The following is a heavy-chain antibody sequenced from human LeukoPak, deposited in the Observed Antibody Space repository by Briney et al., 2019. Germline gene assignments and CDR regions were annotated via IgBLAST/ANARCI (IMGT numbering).Heavy chain of an antibody. CDR3: AKMIGLELMNYGMDV. J-gene: IGHJ6*02. Sequence: GGSLRLSCAASGFTFSRFAMCWVRQAPGKGLEWVSAISGGADATYYADSVRGRFSVSRDNSKNTLDLQMDSLRAEDTAVYYCAKMIGLELMNYGMDVWGQGTTVTVSS. CDR2: ISGGADAT. CDR1: GFTFSRFA. V-gene: IGHV3-23*01. D-gene: IGHD2-21*01.